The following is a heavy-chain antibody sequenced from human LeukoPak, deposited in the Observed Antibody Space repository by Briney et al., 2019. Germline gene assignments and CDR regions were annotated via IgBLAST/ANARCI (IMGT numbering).Heavy chain of an antibody. J-gene: IGHJ5*02. Sequence: GGSLRLSCAASGFTFSNYWMSWVRQAPGKGLEWVSTIGFGDDSAYYADSVKGRFTIPRDNSKNTLYLQMNYLRAEDTAVYYCAKDPTSVGGRHDWLLDSWGQGTLVTVSS. V-gene: IGHV3-23*01. D-gene: IGHD3-9*01. CDR1: GFTFSNYW. CDR3: AKDPTSVGGRHDWLLDS. CDR2: IGFGDDSA.